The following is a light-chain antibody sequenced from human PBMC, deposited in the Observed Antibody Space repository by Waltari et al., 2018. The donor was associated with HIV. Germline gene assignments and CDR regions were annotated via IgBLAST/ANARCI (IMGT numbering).Light chain of an antibody. Sequence: QSLVTQPPSVSGTPGQRVTISCSGTSSDIRGQYIYWFQQLPERAPKLLIFRNDQRPSGVPNRFSGSKSGTSASLAINGLRSEDEADYYCATWDDTMTGPGVFGGGTKVTVL. CDR3: ATWDDTMTGPGV. J-gene: IGLJ3*02. CDR1: SSDIRGQY. CDR2: RND. V-gene: IGLV1-47*01.